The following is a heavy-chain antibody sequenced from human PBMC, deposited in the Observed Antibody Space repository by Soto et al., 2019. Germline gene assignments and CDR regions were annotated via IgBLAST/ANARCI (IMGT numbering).Heavy chain of an antibody. CDR1: GFTFSSYA. J-gene: IGHJ4*02. CDR3: AALQLWTPFDY. CDR2: ISYDGSNK. V-gene: IGHV3-30-3*01. Sequence: QVQLVESGGGVVQPGRSLRLSCAASGFTFSSYAMHWVRQAPGKGLEWVAVISYDGSNKYYADSVKGRFTISRDNSKNTLYLQMNSLRAEDTAVYYCAALQLWTPFDYWGQGTLVTVSS. D-gene: IGHD5-18*01.